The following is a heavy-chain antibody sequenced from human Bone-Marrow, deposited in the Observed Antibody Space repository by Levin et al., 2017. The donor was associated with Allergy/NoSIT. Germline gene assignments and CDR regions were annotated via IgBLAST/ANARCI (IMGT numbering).Heavy chain of an antibody. CDR2: IRGGGDDI. CDR3: AREPFRGHMDY. V-gene: IGHV3-21*01. CDR1: GFTFSSYT. J-gene: IGHJ4*02. Sequence: GGSLRLSCAASGFTFSSYTMNWVRQAPGKGLEWVSSIRGGGDDIYYSDSGRGRFTVSRDDAKSSLYLRLDSLRDDDTAVYYCAREPFRGHMDYWGQGALVTVSS. D-gene: IGHD2/OR15-2a*01.